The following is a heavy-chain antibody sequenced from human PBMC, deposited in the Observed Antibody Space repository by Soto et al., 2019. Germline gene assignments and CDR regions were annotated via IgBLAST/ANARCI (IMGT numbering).Heavy chain of an antibody. CDR3: ARGNSGPDY. D-gene: IGHD4-4*01. CDR1: GFTFRTSW. Sequence: EVQLVESGGGLVQPGGSLRLSCAASGFTFRTSWMYWVRQPPGKGLVWVSRINDDGSTTTYADSVKGRFTISRDNAKNTLFMQMDSLRAEDMGVYYCARGNSGPDYWGQGTLFPVSS. J-gene: IGHJ4*02. CDR2: INDDGSTT. V-gene: IGHV3-74*03.